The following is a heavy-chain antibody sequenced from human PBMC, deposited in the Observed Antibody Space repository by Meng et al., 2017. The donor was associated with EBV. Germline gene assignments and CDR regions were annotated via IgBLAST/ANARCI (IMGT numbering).Heavy chain of an antibody. CDR3: ASESGRGFTPDF. CDR2: LIPMSGAP. V-gene: IGHV1-69*01. CDR1: VCPFRSEA. Sequence: QVQVVRSWSEGKRPGSSWKISCKPSVCPFRSEAFSWVLQGPGQGLEWLGGLIPMSGAPHYAQKFQDRVTITADEYTRTHYMELSSLRSDDTAMYYCASESGRGFTPDFWGQGTLVTVSS. J-gene: IGHJ4*02. D-gene: IGHD3-10*01.